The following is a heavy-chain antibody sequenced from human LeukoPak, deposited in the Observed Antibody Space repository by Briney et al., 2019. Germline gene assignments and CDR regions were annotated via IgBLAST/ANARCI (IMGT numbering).Heavy chain of an antibody. CDR3: ARGNVVVPAASPIDY. J-gene: IGHJ4*02. CDR2: ISAYNGNT. CDR1: GYTFTSYG. V-gene: IGHV1-18*01. Sequence: AASVTVSCKASGYTFTSYGISWVRQAPGQGLEWMGWISAYNGNTNYAQKLQGRVTMTTDTSTSTAYMELRSLRSDDTAVYYCARGNVVVPAASPIDYWGQGTLVTVSS. D-gene: IGHD2-2*01.